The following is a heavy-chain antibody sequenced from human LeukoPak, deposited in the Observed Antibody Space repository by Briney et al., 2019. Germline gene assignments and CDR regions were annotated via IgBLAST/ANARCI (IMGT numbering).Heavy chain of an antibody. CDR3: ARDRPGGSSLDY. V-gene: IGHV4-59*01. Sequence: KPSETLSLTCTVSGGSISGYYWSWIRQPPGKGLEWIAYIYYSGSTNYNPSLKSRVTISLDTSKNQFSLKLTSVTAADTAVYYCARDRPGGSSLDYWGPGTLVTVSP. J-gene: IGHJ4*02. CDR2: IYYSGST. D-gene: IGHD6-13*01. CDR1: GGSISGYY.